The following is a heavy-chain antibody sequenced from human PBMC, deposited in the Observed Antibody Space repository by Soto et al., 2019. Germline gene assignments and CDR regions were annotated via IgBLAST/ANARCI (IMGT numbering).Heavy chain of an antibody. J-gene: IGHJ5*02. Sequence: QIQLQESGPGLVKPSETLSLTCSVSGDSIRSVGYYWTWIRQPPGKGLEWLGDVYGVGTSRYNASLRSRLYISADPDNNAISLTLTSVTATDTAVYFCGRGVSSGWNPTRVDPWGHG. CDR1: GDSIRSVGYY. CDR3: GRGVSSGWNPTRVDP. CDR2: VYGVGTS. D-gene: IGHD6-25*01. V-gene: IGHV4-30-4*08.